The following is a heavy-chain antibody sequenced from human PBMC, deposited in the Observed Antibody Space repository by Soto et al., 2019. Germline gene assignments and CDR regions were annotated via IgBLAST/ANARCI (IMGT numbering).Heavy chain of an antibody. Sequence: QVVLLQSGAEVKEPGSSVRVSGQVSGSTFNNFAFSWVRQAPGHGPERMGGIVVDSNTAEYSQRFQDRVTITADTSTDTLYMELGSLTFEDTAVYYCARAIKRWEVNYYFDFWGQGTLVTVSS. V-gene: IGHV1-69*06. CDR1: GSTFNNFA. CDR3: ARAIKRWEVNYYFDF. J-gene: IGHJ4*02. CDR2: IVVDSNTA. D-gene: IGHD1-26*01.